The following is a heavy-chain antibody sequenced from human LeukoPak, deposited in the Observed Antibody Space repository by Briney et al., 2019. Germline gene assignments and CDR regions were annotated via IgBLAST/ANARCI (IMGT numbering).Heavy chain of an antibody. CDR3: ARDVLLWFGELPADAFDI. CDR1: GYSISSGYY. V-gene: IGHV4-38-2*02. Sequence: SETLSLTCAVSGYSISSGYYWGWIRQPPGKGLEWIGSIYHSGSTYYNPSLKGRVTISVDTSKNQFSLKLSSVTAADTAVYYCARDVLLWFGELPADAFDIWGQGTMVTVSS. D-gene: IGHD3-10*01. CDR2: IYHSGST. J-gene: IGHJ3*02.